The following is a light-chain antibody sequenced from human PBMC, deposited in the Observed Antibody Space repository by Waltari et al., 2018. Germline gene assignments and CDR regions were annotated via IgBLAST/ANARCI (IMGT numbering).Light chain of an antibody. CDR3: NSYATSSARV. CDR1: SSDVGAFNY. Sequence: QSALTQPASVSGSSGQSITISCTGTSSDVGAFNYVSWYQQHPGKAPKLIIYEVSNRPSGVSNRFSRSKPGNTASLTISGLQAEDEADYYCNSYATSSARVFGGGTKLTVL. CDR2: EVS. J-gene: IGLJ3*02. V-gene: IGLV2-14*01.